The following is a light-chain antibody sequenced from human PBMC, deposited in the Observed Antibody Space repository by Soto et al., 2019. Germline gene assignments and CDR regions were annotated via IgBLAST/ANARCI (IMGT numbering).Light chain of an antibody. CDR2: GAS. CDR3: QQYHNWWT. Sequence: EIVLTQSPATLSFSPGERATLSCRASQSVSSNLAWYQQRPGQAPRLLIYGASTRATGFPARFSGSGSGTEFTLTISSLHSEDFAVYYCQQYHNWWTFGQGTKVDIK. V-gene: IGKV3-15*01. J-gene: IGKJ1*01. CDR1: QSVSSN.